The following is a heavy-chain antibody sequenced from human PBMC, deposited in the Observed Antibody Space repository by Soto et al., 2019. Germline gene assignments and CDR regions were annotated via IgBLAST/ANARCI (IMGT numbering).Heavy chain of an antibody. J-gene: IGHJ6*02. V-gene: IGHV1-3*01. CDR2: INAGNGNT. CDR3: AREGDIVVVPAAMDYYYYYGMGV. CDR1: GYTFTSYA. Sequence: SSVKVSSKASGYTFTSYAMRWVREPPGQRLEWMGWINAGNGNTKYSQKFQGRVTITRDTSASTAYMELSSLRSEDTAVYYCAREGDIVVVPAAMDYYYYYGMGVWGQGTTVTVSS. D-gene: IGHD2-2*01.